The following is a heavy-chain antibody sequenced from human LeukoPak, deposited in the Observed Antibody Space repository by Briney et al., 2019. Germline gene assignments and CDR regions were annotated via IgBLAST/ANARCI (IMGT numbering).Heavy chain of an antibody. D-gene: IGHD6-19*01. J-gene: IGHJ5*02. CDR1: GYTFTGYY. Sequence: AAVKVSCKASGYTFTGYYMHWVRQAPGQGLEWMGWVNPNSGGTNYAQKFQSRVTMTRDMSISTDYMELSRLRSDDTAVYYCAREESEYSSGWYYWFDPWGQGTLVTVSS. CDR2: VNPNSGGT. CDR3: AREESEYSSGWYYWFDP. V-gene: IGHV1-2*02.